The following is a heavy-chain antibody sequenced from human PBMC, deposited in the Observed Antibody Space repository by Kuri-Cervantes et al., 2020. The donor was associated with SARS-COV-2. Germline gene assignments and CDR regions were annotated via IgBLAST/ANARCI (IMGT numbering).Heavy chain of an antibody. V-gene: IGHV3-21*01. CDR1: GFTLSKYT. J-gene: IGHJ6*03. Sequence: GESLKISCAASGFTLSKYTMNWVRQHPGKALEWVASISGSGSYIYYADSVKGRFTISRESGENSLYLQMNSLRGEDTAVYYCARVAGEGPIYYYYMDVWGKGTTVTVSS. CDR2: ISGSGSYI. CDR3: ARVAGEGPIYYYYMDV. D-gene: IGHD2-21*01.